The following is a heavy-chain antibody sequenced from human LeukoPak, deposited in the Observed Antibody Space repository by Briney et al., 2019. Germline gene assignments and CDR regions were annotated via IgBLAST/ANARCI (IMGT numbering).Heavy chain of an antibody. CDR2: INLNSGGT. D-gene: IGHD2-15*01. J-gene: IGHJ4*02. CDR1: GYTFTDYY. Sequence: ASVKVSCKASGYTFTDYYMHWVRQAPGQALEWMGWINLNSGGTNFAQSFQGRVTMTRDTSISTAYMDLSRLISDDTAVYYCARDAGYCTGGSCWYFDHWGQGTLVTVSS. CDR3: ARDAGYCTGGSCWYFDH. V-gene: IGHV1-2*02.